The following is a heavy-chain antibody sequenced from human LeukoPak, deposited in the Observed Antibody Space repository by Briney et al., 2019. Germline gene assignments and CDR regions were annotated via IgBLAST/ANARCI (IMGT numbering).Heavy chain of an antibody. CDR2: INHSGST. CDR1: GGSFSGHY. J-gene: IGHJ4*02. D-gene: IGHD3-3*01. CDR3: ARGRGVLRFLEWTRSYGNVFDY. V-gene: IGHV4-34*01. Sequence: SETLSLTCAVPGGSFSGHYWSWIRQPPGKGLEWIGEINHSGSTNYNPSLKSRVTISVDTSKNQFSLKLSSVTAADTAVYYCARGRGVLRFLEWTRSYGNVFDYWGQGTLVTVSS.